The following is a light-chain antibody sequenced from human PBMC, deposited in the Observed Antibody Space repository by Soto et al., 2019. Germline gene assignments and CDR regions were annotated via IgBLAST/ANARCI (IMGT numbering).Light chain of an antibody. CDR3: QQYNSYPST. Sequence: DIQMTQSPSTLSASVGDRVTITCRASQSISSWLAWYQQKPGKAPKLLIYKASSLEGGVPSRCSGSGSGTEFTLTISSLQPDDFATYYCQQYNSYPSTFGQGTKLEIK. CDR2: KAS. CDR1: QSISSW. V-gene: IGKV1-5*03. J-gene: IGKJ2*01.